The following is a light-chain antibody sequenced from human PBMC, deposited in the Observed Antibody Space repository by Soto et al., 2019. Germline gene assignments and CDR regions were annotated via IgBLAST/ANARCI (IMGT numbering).Light chain of an antibody. CDR3: SSYAGGNNLL. J-gene: IGLJ2*01. CDR1: NSDIGNYNF. V-gene: IGLV2-8*01. Sequence: QSVLTQPPSASGSPGQSVAISCTGTNSDIGNYNFVSWYQQHPGKAPKLMIYEINKRPSGVPDRFSGSKSGNTASLTVSGLEPEDDADYYCSSYAGGNNLLFGGGTKLTVL. CDR2: EIN.